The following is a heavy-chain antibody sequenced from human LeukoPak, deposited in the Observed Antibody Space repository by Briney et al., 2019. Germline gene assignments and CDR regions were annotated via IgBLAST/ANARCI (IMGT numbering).Heavy chain of an antibody. CDR2: IYPGDSDT. CDR3: ATLGYCSGGSCYENNWFDP. V-gene: IGHV5-51*01. J-gene: IGHJ5*02. CDR1: GYSFTSCW. Sequence: GESLKISCKGSGYSFTSCWIGWVRQMPGKGLEWMGIIYPGDSDTRYSPSFQGQVTISADKSISTAYLQWSSLRASDTAMYYCATLGYCSGGSCYENNWFDPWGQGTLVTVSS. D-gene: IGHD2-15*01.